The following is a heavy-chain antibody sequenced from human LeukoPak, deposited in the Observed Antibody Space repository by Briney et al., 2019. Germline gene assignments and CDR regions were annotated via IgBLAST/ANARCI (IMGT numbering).Heavy chain of an antibody. V-gene: IGHV1-2*02. Sequence: ASVKVSCKASGYTSTGYYMHWVRQAPGQGLEWMGWINPNSGGTNYAQKFQGRVTMTRDTSTSSVYMELSSLRSEDTAVYYCARVVTRDPELIDAFDIWGQGTMVTVSS. CDR2: INPNSGGT. CDR1: GYTSTGYY. J-gene: IGHJ3*02. CDR3: ARVVTRDPELIDAFDI. D-gene: IGHD1-26*01.